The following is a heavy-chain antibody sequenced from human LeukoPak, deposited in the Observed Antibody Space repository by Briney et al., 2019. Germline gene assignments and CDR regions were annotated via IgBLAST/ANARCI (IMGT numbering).Heavy chain of an antibody. D-gene: IGHD3-10*01. J-gene: IGHJ6*02. V-gene: IGHV3-7*01. CDR1: GFTFSSYW. CDR2: IKQDGSEK. Sequence: GGSLRLSCAASGFTFSSYWMSWVRQAPGKGLEWVANIKQDGSEKYYVDSAKGRFTISRDNAKNSLYLQMNSLRAEDTAVYYCARESYGSGTFDGMDVWGQGTTVTVSS. CDR3: ARESYGSGTFDGMDV.